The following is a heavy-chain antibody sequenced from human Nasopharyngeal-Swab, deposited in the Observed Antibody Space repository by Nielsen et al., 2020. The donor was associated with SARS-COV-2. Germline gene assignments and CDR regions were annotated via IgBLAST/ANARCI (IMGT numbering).Heavy chain of an antibody. CDR1: GFTFSDYT. D-gene: IGHD2-2*01. J-gene: IGHJ4*02. Sequence: GESLKISCAASGFTFSDYTMNWVRQAPGQGLEWVSSISSSGSYMYYTDSVKGRFTMSRDNAKNSLYLQMNSRRAEDTAVYYCASDSRYWGQGTLVTVSS. V-gene: IGHV3-21*01. CDR2: ISSSGSYM. CDR3: ASDSRY.